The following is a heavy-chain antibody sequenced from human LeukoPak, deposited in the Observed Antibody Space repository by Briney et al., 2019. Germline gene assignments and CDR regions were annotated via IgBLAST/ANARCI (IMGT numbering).Heavy chain of an antibody. V-gene: IGHV4-30-4*08. Sequence: SETLSLTCTVSGGSISSGDYYWSWIRQPPGKGLEWIGYIYYSGSTYYNPSLKSRVTISVDTSKNQFSLKLSSVTAADTAVYYRAREYCSSTSCRYRGYFDYWGQGTLVTVSS. J-gene: IGHJ4*02. D-gene: IGHD2-2*01. CDR2: IYYSGST. CDR1: GGSISSGDYY. CDR3: AREYCSSTSCRYRGYFDY.